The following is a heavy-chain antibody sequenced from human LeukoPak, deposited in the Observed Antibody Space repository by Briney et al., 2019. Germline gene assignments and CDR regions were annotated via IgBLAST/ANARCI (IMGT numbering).Heavy chain of an antibody. CDR1: GYTFTSYA. CDR2: INAGNGNT. Sequence: ASVKVSCKASGYTFTSYAMHWVRQAPGQRLEWTGWINAGNGNTKYSQKLQGRVTITRDTSASTAYMELRSLRSEDTAVFYCARGPPRLNWFDPWGQGTLVTVSS. D-gene: IGHD6-25*01. CDR3: ARGPPRLNWFDP. J-gene: IGHJ5*02. V-gene: IGHV1-3*01.